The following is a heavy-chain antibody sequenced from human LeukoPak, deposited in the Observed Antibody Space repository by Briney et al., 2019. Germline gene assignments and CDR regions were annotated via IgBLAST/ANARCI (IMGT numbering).Heavy chain of an antibody. V-gene: IGHV3-9*01. Sequence: GGSLRLSCAASGFTFSSYAMHWVRQAPGKGLEWVSGISWNSGSIGYADSVKGRFTISRDNARNSLYLQMNSLRAEDTALYYCAKDVYGSGSYIPRYFDYWGQGTLVTVSS. D-gene: IGHD3-10*01. CDR1: GFTFSSYA. CDR2: ISWNSGSI. J-gene: IGHJ4*02. CDR3: AKDVYGSGSYIPRYFDY.